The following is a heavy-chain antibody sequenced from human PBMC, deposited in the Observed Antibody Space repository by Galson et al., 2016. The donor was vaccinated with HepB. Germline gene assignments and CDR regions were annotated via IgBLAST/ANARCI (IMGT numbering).Heavy chain of an antibody. V-gene: IGHV3-23*01. J-gene: IGHJ6*04. D-gene: IGHD1-1*01. CDR1: GFTFSMYG. Sequence: SLRLSCAASGFTFSMYGMDWVRQAPGKGLEWVSAIRAGGESTSYADSVKGRFTISRDNSKDTLYLQMANLRADDTAVYYCAKDIRPVKATLDYYFYAMDVWGSGTTVTVSS. CDR2: IRAGGEST. CDR3: AKDIRPVKATLDYYFYAMDV.